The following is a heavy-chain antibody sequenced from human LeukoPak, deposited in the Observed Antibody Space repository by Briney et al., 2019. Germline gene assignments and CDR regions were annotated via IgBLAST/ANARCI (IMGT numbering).Heavy chain of an antibody. CDR3: ARTGLPVGPHDRYCSSTSCYRGAFDI. CDR1: GYTFTGYY. CDR2: INPNSGGT. J-gene: IGHJ3*02. V-gene: IGHV1-2*02. Sequence: PEASVKVSCKASGYTFTGYYMHWVRQAPGQGLERMGWINPNSGGTNYAQKFQGRVTMTRDTSISTAYMELSRLRSDDTAVYYCARTGLPVGPHDRYCSSTSCYRGAFDIWGQGTTVTVSS. D-gene: IGHD2-2*01.